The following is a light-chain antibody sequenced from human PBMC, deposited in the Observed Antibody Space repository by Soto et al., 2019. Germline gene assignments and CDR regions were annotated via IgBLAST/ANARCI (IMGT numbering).Light chain of an antibody. Sequence: EVVMRQSTATLSVSPGEGATLSCRASQSVGSKYLAWYQQKPGQAPRLLIYGASSRATGIPDRFSGSGSGTDCTLTISRLEPEEVAVYYCQQYGSSRWTFGHGTKVEI. CDR2: GAS. V-gene: IGKV3-20*01. CDR1: QSVGSKY. CDR3: QQYGSSRWT. J-gene: IGKJ1*01.